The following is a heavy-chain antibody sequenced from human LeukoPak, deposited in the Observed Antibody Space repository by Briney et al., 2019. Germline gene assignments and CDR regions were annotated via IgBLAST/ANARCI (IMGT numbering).Heavy chain of an antibody. D-gene: IGHD5/OR15-5a*01. CDR2: TYQWAKLYN. V-gene: IGHV6-1*01. CDR1: VDSVSNNCAA. CDR3: TRDVSPTPGEAFDI. Sequence: SQTLSLTYALSVDSVSNNCAAWNWLRQSPSRGREWLGSTYQWAKLYNHYAESVKGRISSNLHESDNQFSQHLNAVNPEDTAVYNCTRDVSPTPGEAFDIWGQGTMVTVSS. J-gene: IGHJ3*02.